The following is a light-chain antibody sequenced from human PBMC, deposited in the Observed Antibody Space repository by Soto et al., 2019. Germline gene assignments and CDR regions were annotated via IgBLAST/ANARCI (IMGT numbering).Light chain of an antibody. V-gene: IGLV2-14*01. CDR1: SSDVGGYNY. CDR3: SSYTSISTPFYV. J-gene: IGLJ1*01. Sequence: QSALTQPASVSGSPGQSITISCTGTSSDVGGYNYVSWYQQHPGKAPKLMIYEVSNRPSGVSNRFSGSKSGNTASLTISGLQAEDEADYYCSSYTSISTPFYVFGSGTNVTVL. CDR2: EVS.